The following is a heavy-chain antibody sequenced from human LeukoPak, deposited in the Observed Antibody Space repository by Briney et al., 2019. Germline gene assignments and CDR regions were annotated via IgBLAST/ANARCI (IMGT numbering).Heavy chain of an antibody. Sequence: GGSLRLSCAASGFTFSSYSMNWVRQAPGKGLEWVSSISSSSSYIYYADSVKGRFTISRDNSKNTLYLQMNSLRVEDTAVYYCASRIVGTPDYFDYWGQGTLVTVSS. D-gene: IGHD1-26*01. CDR2: ISSSSSYI. CDR3: ASRIVGTPDYFDY. CDR1: GFTFSSYS. J-gene: IGHJ4*02. V-gene: IGHV3-21*01.